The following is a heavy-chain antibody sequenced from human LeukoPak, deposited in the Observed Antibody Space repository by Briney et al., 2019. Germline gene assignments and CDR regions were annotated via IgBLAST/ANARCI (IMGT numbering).Heavy chain of an antibody. CDR2: MNPNSGNT. CDR1: GYTFSSHD. Sequence: ASVKVSCKASGYTFSSHDINWVRQVPGHGLEWMGWMNPNSGNTGSAQKFQGRVAMTRDTSANTVYMELSRLRPEDTAVYYCARDITTGTTRFDPWGQGTLVTVSS. D-gene: IGHD1-1*01. J-gene: IGHJ5*02. CDR3: ARDITTGTTRFDP. V-gene: IGHV1-8*01.